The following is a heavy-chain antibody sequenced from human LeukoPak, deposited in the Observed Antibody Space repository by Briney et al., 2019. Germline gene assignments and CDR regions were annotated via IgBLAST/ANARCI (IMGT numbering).Heavy chain of an antibody. CDR1: DGSISGYY. J-gene: IGHJ4*02. CDR3: ARGQTATLTDY. V-gene: IGHV4-59*01. CDR2: IYYSGGA. D-gene: IGHD5-24*01. Sequence: PSETLFLTCTVSDGSISGYYWNWIRQPPGKGLEWLGFIYYSGGANYNPSLKSRVTISVDTSKNQCSLKLSSVTAADTAVYYCARGQTATLTDYWGQGILVTVSS.